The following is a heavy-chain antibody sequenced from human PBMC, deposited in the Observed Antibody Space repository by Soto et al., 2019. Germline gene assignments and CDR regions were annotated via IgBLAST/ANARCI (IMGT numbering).Heavy chain of an antibody. V-gene: IGHV4-4*07. Sequence: QVHLQKSGPGLVKPSETLSLTCTVSGGAISTYYWTWIRQPAGKGLEWIGRIYSSGSTKYNPSLLSRVTMSLDTSNNQFSLRLTSVTAADTAVYYCARGQRFSDWFDPWGQGTLVTVSS. CDR2: IYSSGST. CDR3: ARGQRFSDWFDP. J-gene: IGHJ5*02. CDR1: GGAISTYY. D-gene: IGHD3-3*01.